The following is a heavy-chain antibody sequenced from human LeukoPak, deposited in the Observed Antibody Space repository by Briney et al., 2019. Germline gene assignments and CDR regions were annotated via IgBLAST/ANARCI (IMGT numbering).Heavy chain of an antibody. Sequence: GGSLRLSCAASGFTFSSYAMRWVRQAPGKGREWVSDISGSGGNIYYAGSVKGRFINSRDNSKNTLYLQMNSLRAEDTTVYYCAKDYLPPVYYDFWSGYYARYYYYGMDVWGQGTTVTVSS. CDR2: ISGSGGNI. CDR3: AKDYLPPVYYDFWSGYYARYYYYGMDV. V-gene: IGHV3-23*01. J-gene: IGHJ6*02. D-gene: IGHD3-3*01. CDR1: GFTFSSYA.